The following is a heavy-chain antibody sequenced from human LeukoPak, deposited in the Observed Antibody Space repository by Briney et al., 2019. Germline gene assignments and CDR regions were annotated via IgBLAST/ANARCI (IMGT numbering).Heavy chain of an antibody. J-gene: IGHJ6*02. CDR2: VDPRDGET. Sequence: ASVKVSCKASGNTLTELSMHWVRQAPGKGLEWMGGVDPRDGETFYAQKFQGRVTMTEDTSTDTAYMEVSSLRAEDTAIYYCATFIPRPNEYGDNLYYYYGMDVWGQGTTVTVSS. CDR1: GNTLTELS. CDR3: ATFIPRPNEYGDNLYYYYGMDV. V-gene: IGHV1-24*01. D-gene: IGHD4-17*01.